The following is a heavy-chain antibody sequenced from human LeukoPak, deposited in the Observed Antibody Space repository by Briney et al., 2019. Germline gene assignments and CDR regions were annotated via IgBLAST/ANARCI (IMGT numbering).Heavy chain of an antibody. D-gene: IGHD3-10*01. V-gene: IGHV3-66*02. Sequence: GGSLRLSCAASGFTVSSNYMSWVRQAPGKGLEWVSVIYSGGSTYYAGSVKGRFTISRDNSKNTLYLQMSSLRAEDTAVYYCARDGGYGSGLFDYWGQGTRVTVSS. CDR3: ARDGGYGSGLFDY. CDR1: GFTVSSNY. CDR2: IYSGGST. J-gene: IGHJ4*02.